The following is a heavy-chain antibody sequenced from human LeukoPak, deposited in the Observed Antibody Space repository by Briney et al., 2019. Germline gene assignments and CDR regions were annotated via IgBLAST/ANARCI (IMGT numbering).Heavy chain of an antibody. J-gene: IGHJ4*02. CDR1: GFILNNHA. CDR2: ISGSGRTI. Sequence: GGSLRLSCAASGFILNNHAMTWVRQAPGKGLQWISVISGSGRTIEYEDSVKGRFTISRDDSKNTVSLQMNNLRVEDTAIYYCAKNVMVKRYIDYWGQGTPVTVSS. D-gene: IGHD5-18*01. V-gene: IGHV3-23*01. CDR3: AKNVMVKRYIDY.